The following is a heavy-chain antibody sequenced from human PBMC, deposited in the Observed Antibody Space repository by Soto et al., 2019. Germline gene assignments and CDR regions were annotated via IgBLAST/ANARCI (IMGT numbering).Heavy chain of an antibody. CDR1: GGSFSGYY. CDR2: INHSGST. D-gene: IGHD2-2*01. CDR3: ARAGAVVVVPAANWGGFDY. Sequence: SETLSLTCAVYGGSFSGYYWSWIRQPPGKGLEWIGEINHSGSTNYNPSLKSRVTISVDTSKNQFSLKLSSVTAADTAVYYCARAGAVVVVPAANWGGFDYWGQGTLVTVSS. V-gene: IGHV4-34*01. J-gene: IGHJ4*02.